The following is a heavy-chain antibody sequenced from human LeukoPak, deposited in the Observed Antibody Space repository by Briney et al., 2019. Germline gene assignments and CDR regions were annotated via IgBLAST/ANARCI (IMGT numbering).Heavy chain of an antibody. CDR2: INPNTGAT. Sequence: ASVKVSCKPSGYTFTGYCLHWVRQAPGQGPEWMGWINPNTGATMYAQNFQGRVTMTRDTSVSTGYMELRSLTSDDSAVYYCARDRVGSGWPRPYYFEFWGQGTLVTVSS. J-gene: IGHJ4*02. D-gene: IGHD6-19*01. CDR3: ARDRVGSGWPRPYYFEF. V-gene: IGHV1-2*02. CDR1: GYTFTGYC.